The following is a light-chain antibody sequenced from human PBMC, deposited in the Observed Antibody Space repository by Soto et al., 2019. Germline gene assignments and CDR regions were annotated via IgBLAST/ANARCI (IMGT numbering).Light chain of an antibody. Sequence: QSALTQPRSVSGSPGQSVTISCTGSSSDVGGYNFVSWYQQPPGKAPKLMIYDVTKRPSGVPHRFSGSKSGNTASLTISGLQAEDEADYYCCSYAGSYTWVFGGGTQLTVL. CDR3: CSYAGSYTWV. J-gene: IGLJ3*02. CDR1: SSDVGGYNF. CDR2: DVT. V-gene: IGLV2-11*01.